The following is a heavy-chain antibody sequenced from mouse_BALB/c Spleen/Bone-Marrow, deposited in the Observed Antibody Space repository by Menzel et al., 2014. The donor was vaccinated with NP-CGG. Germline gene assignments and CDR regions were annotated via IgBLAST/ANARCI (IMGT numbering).Heavy chain of an antibody. CDR1: GFTFSNYW. CDR3: TTGFAY. CDR2: IRLKSNNYAT. V-gene: IGHV6-6*02. J-gene: IGHJ3*01. Sequence: EVKLMESGGGLVQPGGSMKLSCVASGFTFSNYWMNWVRQSPEKGLEWVAEIRLKSNNYATHYAESVKGRFTISRDDSKSSVYLQMNNLRAEDTGIYYCTTGFAYWGQETLVTVSA.